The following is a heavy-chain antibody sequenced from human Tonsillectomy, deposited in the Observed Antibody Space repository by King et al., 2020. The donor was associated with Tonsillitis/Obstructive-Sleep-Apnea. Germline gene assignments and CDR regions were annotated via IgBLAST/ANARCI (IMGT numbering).Heavy chain of an antibody. J-gene: IGHJ3*02. CDR2: MYYSGST. CDR3: ARDMVLEAGGDAFDI. Sequence: VQLQESGPGLVKPSETLSLTCTVSGGSISSYYWSWIRQPPGKGLEWIGYMYYSGSTNYSPSLKSRVTMSVDTSKNQFSLKLSAVTAADTAVYYCARDMVLEAGGDAFDIWGRGTLVTVSS. D-gene: IGHD2-8*01. V-gene: IGHV4-59*01. CDR1: GGSISSYY.